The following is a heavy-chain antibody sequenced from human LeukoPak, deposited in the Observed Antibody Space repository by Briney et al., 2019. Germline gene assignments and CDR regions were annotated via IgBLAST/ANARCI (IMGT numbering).Heavy chain of an antibody. Sequence: GGSLRLSCAASGFTFSSYWMSWVRRAPGKGLEWVANIKQDGTEKYYVDSLKGHFIISRDNAKNSLYLQMNTLRAEDTAVYYCAGKNTYGSGTYFDYWGQGTLVTVSS. J-gene: IGHJ4*02. CDR3: AGKNTYGSGTYFDY. CDR1: GFTFSSYW. CDR2: IKQDGTEK. D-gene: IGHD3-10*01. V-gene: IGHV3-7*01.